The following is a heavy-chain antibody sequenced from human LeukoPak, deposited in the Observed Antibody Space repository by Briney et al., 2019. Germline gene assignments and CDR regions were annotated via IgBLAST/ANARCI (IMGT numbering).Heavy chain of an antibody. V-gene: IGHV4-34*01. D-gene: IGHD3-3*01. CDR2: INHSGST. CDR3: ARVRFLEWLGFYYYMDV. CDR1: GGSFSGYY. J-gene: IGHJ6*03. Sequence: SETLSLTCAVYGGSFSGYYWSWIRQPPRKGLEWIGEINHSGSTNYNPSLKSRVTISVDTSKNQFSLKLSSVTAADTAVYYCARVRFLEWLGFYYYMDVWGKGTTVTVSS.